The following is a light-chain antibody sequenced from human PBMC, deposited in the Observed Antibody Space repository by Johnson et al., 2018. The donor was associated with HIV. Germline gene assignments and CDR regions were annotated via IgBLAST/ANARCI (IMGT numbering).Light chain of an antibody. V-gene: IGLV1-51*02. J-gene: IGLJ1*01. CDR1: SSNIGNNY. Sequence: SVLTQPPSVSAAPGQKVTISCSGSSSNIGNNYVSWYQQLPGTGPKLLIYENNKRPSGIPDRFSGSKSGTSATLGITGLQTGDEADYYCGTWDSSLSAYVFGTGTKVTVL. CDR3: GTWDSSLSAYV. CDR2: ENN.